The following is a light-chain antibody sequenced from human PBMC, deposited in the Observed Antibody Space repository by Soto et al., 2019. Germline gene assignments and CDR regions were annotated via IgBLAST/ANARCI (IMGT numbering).Light chain of an antibody. CDR1: QSVSGD. J-gene: IGKJ4*01. Sequence: EIVMTQSPATLSVSPGERATLWCMASQSVSGDLGWSLQRPGQAPRLLLYGAFTRATGIPARFSGSGSGTEFTLALSRLEREDFAVYYCQRRSKWPLTFGGGTEL. CDR3: QRRSKWPLT. V-gene: IGKV3-15*01. CDR2: GAF.